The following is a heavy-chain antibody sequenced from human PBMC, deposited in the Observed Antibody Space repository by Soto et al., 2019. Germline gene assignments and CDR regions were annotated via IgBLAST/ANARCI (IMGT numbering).Heavy chain of an antibody. CDR2: IYYSGST. V-gene: IGHV4-30-4*01. CDR3: ARGRGYQLLSRFDP. J-gene: IGHJ5*02. D-gene: IGHD2-2*01. CDR1: GGSISSGDYY. Sequence: SSETLSLTCTVSGGSISSGDYYWSWIRQPPGKGLEWIGYIYYSGSTYYSPSLKSRVTISVDTSKNQFSLKLSSVTAADTAVYYCARGRGYQLLSRFDPWGQGTLVTVSS.